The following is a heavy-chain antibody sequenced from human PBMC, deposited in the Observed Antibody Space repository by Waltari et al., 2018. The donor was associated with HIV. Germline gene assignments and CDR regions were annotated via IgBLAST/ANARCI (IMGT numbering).Heavy chain of an antibody. CDR2: IYSGGVT. CDR3: AIDGKRPVPGTFVH. D-gene: IGHD6-19*01. Sequence: EVRLEESGGGLVQPGGSLRLSCATSGFSVRPTYMNWVRQAPGKGLEWVSVIYSGGVTYYADSVKGRFTVSRDNSKNALFLQMESLTAEDTAIYYCAIDGKRPVPGTFVHWGQGTLVTVSS. CDR1: GFSVRPTY. V-gene: IGHV3-53*01. J-gene: IGHJ5*02.